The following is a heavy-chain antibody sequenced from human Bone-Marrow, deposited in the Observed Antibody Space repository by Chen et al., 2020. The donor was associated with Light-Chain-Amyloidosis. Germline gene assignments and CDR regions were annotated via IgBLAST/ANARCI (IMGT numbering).Heavy chain of an antibody. V-gene: IGHV3-33*01. CDR2: IWYDGSNK. CDR3: ARDPPGSGFAFDY. Sequence: QEELVESGGGVVQPGRSLRLSCAASGFTFSTHAMHWVRQAPGKGLEWVAVIWYDGSNKHYADAVKGRFTISRDNSKNTVFLEMNSLRAEDTAVYFCARDPPGSGFAFDYWGQGTLVTVSS. D-gene: IGHD3-10*01. J-gene: IGHJ4*02. CDR1: GFTFSTHA.